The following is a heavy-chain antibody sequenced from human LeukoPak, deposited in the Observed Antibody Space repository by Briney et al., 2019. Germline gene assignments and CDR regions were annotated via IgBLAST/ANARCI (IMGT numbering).Heavy chain of an antibody. CDR1: GGSISSYY. J-gene: IGHJ3*02. CDR2: IYYSGST. Sequence: SETLSLTCTVSGGSISSYYWSWIRQPPGKGLEWIGYIYYSGSTNYNPSLKSRVTISVDTSKNQFSLKLSSVTAADTAVYYCARIPPASRYCTNGVCYGGSAFDIWGQGTMVTVSS. V-gene: IGHV4-59*01. D-gene: IGHD2-8*01. CDR3: ARIPPASRYCTNGVCYGGSAFDI.